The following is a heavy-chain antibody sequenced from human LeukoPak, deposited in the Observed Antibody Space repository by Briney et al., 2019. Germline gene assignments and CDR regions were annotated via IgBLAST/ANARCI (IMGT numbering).Heavy chain of an antibody. V-gene: IGHV4-39*01. Sequence: SETLSLTCTVSGGSVRSSNYYWALIRQSPGKGLEWIATVSYSGNTYYHPSLQSRVTISVDTSKSQFSLKLTSVTAADTAVYFCARHSVRLRTFSASDIWGQGTMVTVSS. J-gene: IGHJ3*02. CDR1: GGSVRSSNYY. D-gene: IGHD4-17*01. CDR3: ARHSVRLRTFSASDI. CDR2: VSYSGNT.